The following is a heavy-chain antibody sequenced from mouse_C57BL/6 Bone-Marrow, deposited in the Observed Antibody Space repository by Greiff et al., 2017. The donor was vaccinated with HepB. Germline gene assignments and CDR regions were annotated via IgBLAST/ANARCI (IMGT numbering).Heavy chain of an antibody. V-gene: IGHV1-63*01. CDR1: GYTFTNYW. J-gene: IGHJ3*01. CDR3: ARSLDYFECGFAY. Sequence: VQLQQSGAELVKPGTSVKMSCKASGYTFTNYWIGWVKQRPGNGLEWIGDIYPGGGYTNYNEKFKGKATLTVYKSSSTAYMQLRSLTSEDSAVYYCARSLDYFECGFAYWGQGTPVTVSA. D-gene: IGHD1-1*01. CDR2: IYPGGGYT.